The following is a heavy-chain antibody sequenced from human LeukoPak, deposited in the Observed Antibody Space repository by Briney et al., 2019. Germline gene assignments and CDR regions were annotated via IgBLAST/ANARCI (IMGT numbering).Heavy chain of an antibody. CDR3: TTGIYDTGGVDH. Sequence: GGALRVSCVTSGFTFTDNLMTWLGQAAGKGVEWVGRIKGKFHGGAIHCAAPVKGRFTISKYESETTLYLQMRSLKTEDTAMYFCTTGIYDTGGVDHWGQGTLVTVSS. CDR1: GFTFTDNL. J-gene: IGHJ4*02. D-gene: IGHD2-8*02. CDR2: IKGKFHGGAI. V-gene: IGHV3-15*01.